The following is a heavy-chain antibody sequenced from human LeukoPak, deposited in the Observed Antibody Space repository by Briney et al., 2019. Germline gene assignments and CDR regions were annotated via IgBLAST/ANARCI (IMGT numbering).Heavy chain of an antibody. J-gene: IGHJ4*02. CDR3: AKGLGTSGYHDY. D-gene: IGHD3-22*01. Sequence: PGGSLRPSCAASGFPFSNYAMTWVRQAPGKGLDRVSGISDSGDRTYYADSVKGRFTISRDNSKNMLYLKMNRLRVEDTDLYYCAKGLGTSGYHDYWGQGTLVTVSS. CDR1: GFPFSNYA. CDR2: ISDSGDRT. V-gene: IGHV3-23*01.